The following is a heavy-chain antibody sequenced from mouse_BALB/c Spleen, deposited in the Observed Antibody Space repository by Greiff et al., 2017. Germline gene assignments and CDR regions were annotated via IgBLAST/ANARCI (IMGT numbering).Heavy chain of an antibody. D-gene: IGHD1-1*02. Sequence: EVMLVESGGGLVQPGGSLRLSCATSGFTFTDYYMSWVRQPLGKALEWWGFIRNKANGYTTEYSASVKGRFTISRANSQSILYLQMNTLRAEDSATYYCASDIGGSYAMDYWGQGTSVTVSS. CDR3: ASDIGGSYAMDY. V-gene: IGHV7-3*02. J-gene: IGHJ4*01. CDR2: IRNKANGYTT. CDR1: GFTFTDYY.